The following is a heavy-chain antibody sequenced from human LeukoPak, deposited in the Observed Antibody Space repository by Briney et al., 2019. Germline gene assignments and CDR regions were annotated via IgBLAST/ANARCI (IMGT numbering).Heavy chain of an antibody. CDR1: GFTFSSYA. J-gene: IGHJ4*02. Sequence: GGSLRLPCAASGFTFSSYAMSWVRQAPGKGLEWVSAISGRGGSTYYADSVKGRFTISRDNSKNTLYLQMNSLRAEDTAVYYCAKGPGNYYDSSGYLYYFDYWGQGTLVTVSS. CDR3: AKGPGNYYDSSGYLYYFDY. V-gene: IGHV3-23*01. D-gene: IGHD3-22*01. CDR2: ISGRGGST.